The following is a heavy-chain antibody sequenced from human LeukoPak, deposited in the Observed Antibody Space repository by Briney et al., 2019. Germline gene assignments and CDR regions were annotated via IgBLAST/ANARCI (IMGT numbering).Heavy chain of an antibody. V-gene: IGHV4-59*01. CDR2: IYYSGST. J-gene: IGHJ3*02. CDR3: ARDRLSWFGDRTFDI. Sequence: PSETLSLTCTVSGGSISSYYWSWIRQPPGKGLEWIGYIYYSGSTNYNPSLKSRVTISVDTSKNQFSLKLSSVTAADTAVYYCARDRLSWFGDRTFDIWGQGTMVTVSS. D-gene: IGHD3-10*01. CDR1: GGSISSYY.